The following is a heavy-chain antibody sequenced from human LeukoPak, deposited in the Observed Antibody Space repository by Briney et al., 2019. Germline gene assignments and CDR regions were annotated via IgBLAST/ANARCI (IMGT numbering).Heavy chain of an antibody. CDR2: INHSGST. V-gene: IGHV4-34*01. CDR3: ARGGVDTAMGAKNWFDP. Sequence: PSETLSLTCAVSGGSFSGYYWSWIRQPPGKGLEWIGEINHSGSTNYNPSLKSRVTISVDTSKNQFSLKLSSVTAADTAVYYCARGGVDTAMGAKNWFDPWGQGTLVTVSS. J-gene: IGHJ5*02. CDR1: GGSFSGYY. D-gene: IGHD5-18*01.